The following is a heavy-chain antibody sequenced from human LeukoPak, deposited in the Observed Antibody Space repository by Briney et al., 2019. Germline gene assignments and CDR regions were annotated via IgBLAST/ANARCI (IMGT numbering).Heavy chain of an antibody. D-gene: IGHD5-12*01. J-gene: IGHJ4*02. CDR3: ARTVPYSGYDFDY. CDR2: IYYSGST. CDR1: GGSISSSSYY. V-gene: IGHV4-31*03. Sequence: SETLSLTCTVSGGSISSSSYYWGWIRQHPGKGLEWIGYIYYSGSTYYNPSLKSRVTISVDTSKNQFSLKLSSVTAADTAVYYCARTVPYSGYDFDYWGQGTLVTVSS.